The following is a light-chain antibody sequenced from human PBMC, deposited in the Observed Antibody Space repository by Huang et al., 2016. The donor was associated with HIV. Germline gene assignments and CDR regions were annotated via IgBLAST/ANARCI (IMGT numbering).Light chain of an antibody. J-gene: IGKJ2*01. Sequence: EIVMTQSPATLSLSPGESATRSCRASQSVGSNLAWYQHRPGQAPRLLIHGASTRATGVPARFSGSGSGTDFSLTISSLQSEDFAVYYCEQYNDWPYTFGQGTKLEIK. V-gene: IGKV3-15*01. CDR2: GAS. CDR1: QSVGSN. CDR3: EQYNDWPYT.